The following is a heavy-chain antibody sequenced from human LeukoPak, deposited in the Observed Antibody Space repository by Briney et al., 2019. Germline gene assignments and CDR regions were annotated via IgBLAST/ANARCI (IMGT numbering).Heavy chain of an antibody. CDR2: IRWNSGSK. CDR3: AKGATMFREIVLSPFDQ. Sequence: GGSLRLSCAAAGFTFDGYAMHWVRQAPGKGLEWVSGIRWNSGSKVYADSVKGRFTISRDNAKNSLYLEMTSLRAGDTALYYCAKGATMFREIVLSPFDQWGQGTPATVYS. J-gene: IGHJ4*02. V-gene: IGHV3-9*01. D-gene: IGHD3-10*01. CDR1: GFTFDGYA.